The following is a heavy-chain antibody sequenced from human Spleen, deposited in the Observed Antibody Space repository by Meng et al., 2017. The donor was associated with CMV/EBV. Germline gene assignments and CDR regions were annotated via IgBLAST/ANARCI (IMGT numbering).Heavy chain of an antibody. V-gene: IGHV1-2*02. CDR3: AGYCSITSCPNWFDP. D-gene: IGHD2-2*01. Sequence: ASVKVSCKASGYTFTAYYMHWVRQAPGQGLEWMGWMNPYSGGTEYAERFQGRVTMTWDTSISTAYMDLSSLRSDDTAVYYCAGYCSITSCPNWFDPWGQGTLVTVSS. CDR1: GYTFTAYY. J-gene: IGHJ5*02. CDR2: MNPYSGGT.